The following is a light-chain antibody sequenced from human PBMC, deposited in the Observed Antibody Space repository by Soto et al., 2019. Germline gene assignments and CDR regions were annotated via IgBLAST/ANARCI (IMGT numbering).Light chain of an antibody. CDR2: GSD. Sequence: QSVLTQPPSVSAAPGQRITISCSGSSSNIGNNDVAWYQQLPGTAPKLLIYGSDKRLSGISDRLSGSRSGTSATLGITGLQTGDEADYYCATWDNSLSAVLFGGGTKLTVL. J-gene: IGLJ2*01. CDR1: SSNIGNND. V-gene: IGLV1-51*01. CDR3: ATWDNSLSAVL.